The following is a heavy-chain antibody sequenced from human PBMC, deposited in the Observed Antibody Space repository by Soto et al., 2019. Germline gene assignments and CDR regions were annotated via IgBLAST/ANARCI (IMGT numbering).Heavy chain of an antibody. CDR3: ARISQSDFWSGYYYFFDY. J-gene: IGHJ4*02. CDR1: GYTFTDYG. Sequence: QVHLVQSGAEVEKPGASVKVSCKASGYTFTDYGISWVRQAPGQGLQWMGWITAFNGNTKYAQQFHGRVTMTTGTSTSTAYMELRSLETDVTAVFYCARISQSDFWSGYYYFFDYWGQGTLVTVSS. CDR2: ITAFNGNT. D-gene: IGHD3-3*01. V-gene: IGHV1-18*01.